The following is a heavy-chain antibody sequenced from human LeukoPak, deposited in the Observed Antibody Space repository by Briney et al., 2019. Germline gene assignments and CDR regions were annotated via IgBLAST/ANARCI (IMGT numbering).Heavy chain of an antibody. Sequence: SETLSLTCTVSGGSISSYYWSWIRQPPGKGLEWIGYIYYSGSTNYNPSLRSRVTISVDTSKNQFSLKLSSVTAADTAVYYCARVGQQLVSGSYYFDYWGQGTLVTVSS. CDR2: IYYSGST. CDR1: GGSISSYY. J-gene: IGHJ4*02. V-gene: IGHV4-59*01. D-gene: IGHD6-13*01. CDR3: ARVGQQLVSGSYYFDY.